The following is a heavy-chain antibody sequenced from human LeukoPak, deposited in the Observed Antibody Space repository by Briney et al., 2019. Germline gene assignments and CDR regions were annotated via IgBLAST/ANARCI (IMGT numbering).Heavy chain of an antibody. V-gene: IGHV3-53*01. CDR1: GFIVSSNY. CDR2: IYSGGST. D-gene: IGHD7-27*01. J-gene: IGHJ4*02. Sequence: GGSLRLSCAASGFIVSSNYMSWVRQAPGKGLEWVSVIYSGGSTYYADSVKGRFTISRDNSKNTLYLQMNSLRAEDTAVYYSATAKNSNWVDYWCQGTLVTVSS. CDR3: ATAKNSNWVDY.